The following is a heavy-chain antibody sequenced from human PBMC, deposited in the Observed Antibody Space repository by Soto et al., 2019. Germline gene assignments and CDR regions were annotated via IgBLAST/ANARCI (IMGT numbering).Heavy chain of an antibody. J-gene: IGHJ4*02. CDR1: GYTFTGYY. Sequence: GASVKVSCKASGYTFTGYYMHWVRQAPGQGLEWMGWINPNSGGTNYAQKFQGWVTMTRDTSISTAYIELSRLRSDDTAVYYCAREKGVLRYFDWHYFDYWGQGTLVTVSS. D-gene: IGHD3-9*01. CDR3: AREKGVLRYFDWHYFDY. CDR2: INPNSGGT. V-gene: IGHV1-2*04.